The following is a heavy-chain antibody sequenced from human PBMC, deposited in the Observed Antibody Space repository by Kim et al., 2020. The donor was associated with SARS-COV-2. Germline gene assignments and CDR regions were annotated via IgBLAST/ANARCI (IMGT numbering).Heavy chain of an antibody. Sequence: SETLSLTCTVSGGSISSSSYYWGWIRQPPGKGLEWIGSIYYSGSTYYNPSLKSRVTISVDTSKNQFSLKLSSVTAADTAVYYCARHGDYGGNSEQAFDIWGQGTMVTVSS. CDR3: ARHGDYGGNSEQAFDI. CDR1: GGSISSSSYY. J-gene: IGHJ3*02. CDR2: IYYSGST. V-gene: IGHV4-39*01. D-gene: IGHD4-17*01.